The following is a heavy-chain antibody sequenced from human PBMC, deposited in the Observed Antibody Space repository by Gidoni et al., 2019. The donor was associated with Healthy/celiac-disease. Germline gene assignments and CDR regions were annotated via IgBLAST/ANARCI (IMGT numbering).Heavy chain of an antibody. Sequence: QVQLQQLGSGLLKPSHTLSLTCAVYGASFTGTYWSWIRQPPGKGLEWIGEINHSGSTNYHPSLKSRVTISVDTSKNQFSLKLSSVTAADTAVYYCARVGAHYVWGSYRSGYFDYWGQGTLVTVSS. D-gene: IGHD3-16*02. CDR1: GASFTGTY. CDR2: INHSGST. V-gene: IGHV4-34*01. J-gene: IGHJ4*02. CDR3: ARVGAHYVWGSYRSGYFDY.